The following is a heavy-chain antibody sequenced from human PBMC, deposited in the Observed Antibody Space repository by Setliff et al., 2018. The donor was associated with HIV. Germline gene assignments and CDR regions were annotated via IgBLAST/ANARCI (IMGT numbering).Heavy chain of an antibody. V-gene: IGHV3-48*04. CDR3: ARDDLHYYDSGGYSHY. Sequence: GGSLRLSCAASGFTFSSYGMNWVRQAPGKGLEWVSYISSSGTTISYADSVKGRFTISRDNAKNSLFLQMDSLRAEDTAIYYCARDDLHYYDSGGYSHYWGQGTLVTVSS. J-gene: IGHJ4*02. CDR1: GFTFSSYG. CDR2: ISSSGTTI. D-gene: IGHD3-22*01.